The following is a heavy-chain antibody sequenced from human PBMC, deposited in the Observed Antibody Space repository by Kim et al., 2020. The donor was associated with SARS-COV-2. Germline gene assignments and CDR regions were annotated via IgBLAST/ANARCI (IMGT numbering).Heavy chain of an antibody. D-gene: IGHD3-10*01. J-gene: IGHJ3*01. V-gene: IGHV3-23*01. CDR3: AKCSLLRGVLVGGNAFDV. CDR2: VTATTEDT. CDR1: GIKINTCA. Sequence: GGSLRLSCEVSGIKINTCAMAWVRKAPGQGPEWVAAVTATTEDTVYADSVTGRFTISRDNDKNTLTLHMTSLRDEDTAIYYCAKCSLLRGVLVGGNAFDVWGPGTLVSV.